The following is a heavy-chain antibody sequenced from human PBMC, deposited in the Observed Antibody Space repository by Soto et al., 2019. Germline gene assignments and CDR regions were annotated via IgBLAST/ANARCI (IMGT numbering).Heavy chain of an antibody. V-gene: IGHV1-2*02. J-gene: IGHJ4*02. CDR3: ARVRTYYDGSGSLDY. D-gene: IGHD3-22*01. CDR2: INPNSGDT. CDR1: GYTFTGYF. Sequence: QVQLVQSGAEVKKPGPSVKVSCKASGYTFTGYFMHRVRQAPGQGLEWMGWINPNSGDTNYAQKFQGRVNITRDMSTSKAYMQLRRLISDDTGVNYWARVRTYYDGSGSLDYWGQGTLVIFSS.